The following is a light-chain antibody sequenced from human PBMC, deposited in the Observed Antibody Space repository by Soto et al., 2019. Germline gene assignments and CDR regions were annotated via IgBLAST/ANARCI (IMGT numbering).Light chain of an antibody. CDR1: QSVNSR. J-gene: IGKJ1*01. V-gene: IGKV3-15*01. CDR2: DAS. CDR3: QQYNNWPWT. Sequence: EIVMTQSPATLSVSPGERATLSCRASQSVNSRLAWYQQKPGQTPRLLIYDASTRATGIPTRFSGSGSGTDFTLTIISLQSEDFAVYYCQQYNNWPWTFGQGSKVDIK.